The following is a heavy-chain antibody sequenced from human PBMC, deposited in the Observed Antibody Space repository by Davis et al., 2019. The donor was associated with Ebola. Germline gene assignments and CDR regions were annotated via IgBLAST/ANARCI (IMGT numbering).Heavy chain of an antibody. Sequence: GESLKISCKGSGYSFTTYWIGWVRQMPGKGLEWMGIIYPGDSGTRYSPSFQGQVIISADKSINTAYLQWSGLKASDSATYFCARSYGSGSYYPLYFDDWGQGTLVTVSS. V-gene: IGHV5-51*01. CDR1: GYSFTTYW. CDR3: ARSYGSGSYYPLYFDD. D-gene: IGHD3-10*01. CDR2: IYPGDSGT. J-gene: IGHJ4*02.